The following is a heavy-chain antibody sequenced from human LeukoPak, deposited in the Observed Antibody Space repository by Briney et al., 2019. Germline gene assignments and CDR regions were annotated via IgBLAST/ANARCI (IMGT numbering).Heavy chain of an antibody. CDR3: ARRARTSIYFQY. CDR2: ISIGDSDT. V-gene: IGHV5-51*01. D-gene: IGHD1-1*01. Sequence: GEALQSYFKSSGCHFTSNWVARVRPMPGEGLEGMGIISIGDSDTRYSTSLQGPVTLDADKCICTAYLRWSSLQDSDSATYFCARRARTSIYFQYWGQGTLVIVSS. J-gene: IGHJ1*01. CDR1: GCHFTSNW.